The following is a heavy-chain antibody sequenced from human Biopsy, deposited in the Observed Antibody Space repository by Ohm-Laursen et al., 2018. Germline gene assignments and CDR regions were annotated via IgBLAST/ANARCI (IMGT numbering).Heavy chain of an antibody. CDR2: IKRGGTTT. J-gene: IGHJ6*02. Sequence: GSLRLSCAASGFTFSNYYMHWVRQAPGKGLLWVSRIKRGGTTTDYAESVKGRFTISRDNAKNVLWLQMNSLRVDDTAMYYCVKDIRRYFYGMDVWGQGTTVTVS. CDR1: GFTFSNYY. D-gene: IGHD3-10*01. CDR3: VKDIRRYFYGMDV. V-gene: IGHV3-74*01.